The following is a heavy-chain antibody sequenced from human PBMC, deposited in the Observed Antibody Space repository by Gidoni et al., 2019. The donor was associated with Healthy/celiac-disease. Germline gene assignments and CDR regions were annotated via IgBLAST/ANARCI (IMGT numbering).Heavy chain of an antibody. Sequence: QVQLQQWGAGLLKPSETLSLTCAVYGGSFSGYYWSWIRQPPGKGLEWIGEINPSGRTKYNPSLKSLVTISVDTSKNQFSLKLSSVTAADTAVYYCARRGYRSPLTYWGQGTLVTVSS. J-gene: IGHJ4*02. CDR3: ARRGYRSPLTY. D-gene: IGHD6-13*01. CDR1: GGSFSGYY. CDR2: INPSGRT. V-gene: IGHV4-34*01.